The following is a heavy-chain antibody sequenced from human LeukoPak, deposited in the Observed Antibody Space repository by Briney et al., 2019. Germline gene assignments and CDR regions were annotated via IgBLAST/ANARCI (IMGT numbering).Heavy chain of an antibody. Sequence: AGGSLRLSCAASGFTFSSYAMSWVRQAPGKGLEWVSAISGSGGSTYYADSVKGRFTISRDNSKNTLYLQMNSLRAEDTAVYYCAKFLNYQFGEIYRPLLYWGQGTLATVSS. CDR2: ISGSGGST. CDR3: AKFLNYQFGEIYRPLLY. D-gene: IGHD3-10*01. V-gene: IGHV3-23*01. J-gene: IGHJ4*02. CDR1: GFTFSSYA.